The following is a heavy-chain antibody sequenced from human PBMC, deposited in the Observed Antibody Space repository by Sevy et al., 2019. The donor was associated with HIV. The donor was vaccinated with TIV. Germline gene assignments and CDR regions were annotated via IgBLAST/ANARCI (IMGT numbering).Heavy chain of an antibody. CDR1: GFTFSSYG. CDR3: ARDRDDGYCTNGVCFNFDN. Sequence: GGSLRLSCAASGFTFSSYGMHWVRLTPGKGLEWVSGISWNSASIYYADSVKGRFTISRDNAKNSLYLQMKSLRADDTALYYCARDRDDGYCTNGVCFNFDNWGQGTLVTVSS. CDR2: ISWNSASI. V-gene: IGHV3-9*01. D-gene: IGHD2-8*01. J-gene: IGHJ4*01.